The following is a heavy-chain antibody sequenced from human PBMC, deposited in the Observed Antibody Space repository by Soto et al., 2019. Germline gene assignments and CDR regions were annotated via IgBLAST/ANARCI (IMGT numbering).Heavy chain of an antibody. D-gene: IGHD6-19*01. J-gene: IGHJ4*02. CDR2: IHSDGST. CDR3: ARDASGPFDY. Sequence: GGSLRLSCSVAGFAVSDSMSWVRQAPGKGLECVSFIHSDGSTHYTDSVRGRFTISRDNSKNTLYLQMDRLRVDDTAVYFCARDASGPFDYWGQGTLVTVSS. CDR1: GFAVSDS. V-gene: IGHV3-53*01.